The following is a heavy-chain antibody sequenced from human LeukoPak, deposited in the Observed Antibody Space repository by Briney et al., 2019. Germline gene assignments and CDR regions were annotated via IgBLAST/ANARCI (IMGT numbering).Heavy chain of an antibody. D-gene: IGHD3-3*01. J-gene: IGHJ4*02. CDR2: IYYSGST. CDR3: ARQLPSYYDFWSGYSSMYYFDY. Sequence: PSETLSLTCTVSGGSISSSSYYRGWIRQPPGKGLEWIGSIYYSGSTYYNPSLKSRVTISVDTSKNQFSLKLSSVTAADTAVYYCARQLPSYYDFWSGYSSMYYFDYWGQGTLVTVSS. V-gene: IGHV4-39*01. CDR1: GGSISSSSYY.